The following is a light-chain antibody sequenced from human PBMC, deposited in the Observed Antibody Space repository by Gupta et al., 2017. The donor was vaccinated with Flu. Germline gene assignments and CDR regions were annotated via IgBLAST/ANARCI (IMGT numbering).Light chain of an antibody. J-gene: IGKJ2*01. CDR1: QSVRNY. Sequence: DIQITQSPSSLSASVGDRVTIACRASQSVRNYLNWYQQKPGKAPKLLIYAASTLQSGVPSRFSGSGCGTDFTPIITSLQPEDFAAYYCQQRYSTPYLTFGRGTKVEIK. CDR2: AAS. V-gene: IGKV1-39*01. CDR3: QQRYSTPYLT.